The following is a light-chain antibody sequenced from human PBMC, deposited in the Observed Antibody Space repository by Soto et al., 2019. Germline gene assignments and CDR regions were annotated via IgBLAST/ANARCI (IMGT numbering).Light chain of an antibody. CDR2: GTS. CDR1: QSVSGN. Sequence: EIVMTQSPGTLSVSPGEGATLSCRASQSVSGNLAWYQQKPGQAPRLLIYGTSIRATGVPARFSGGGSGTEFTLTISVLKSEDFAVYYCQQYNNWPLITFGQGTRLEIK. V-gene: IGKV3D-15*03. CDR3: QQYNNWPLIT. J-gene: IGKJ5*01.